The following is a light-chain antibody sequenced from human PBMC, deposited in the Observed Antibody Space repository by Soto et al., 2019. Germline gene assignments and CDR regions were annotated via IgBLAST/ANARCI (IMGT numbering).Light chain of an antibody. J-gene: IGKJ1*01. V-gene: IGKV1-5*01. Sequence: DIPMTQSPSTLSASVGDRVTITCRASQSISNRLAWYQQKPGKAPKVLIYDASSLESGVPSRFSGSGSATEFILTISSLQPDDFATYHWQHYGGVWTFGQGTKVEIK. CDR2: DAS. CDR3: QHYGGVWT. CDR1: QSISNR.